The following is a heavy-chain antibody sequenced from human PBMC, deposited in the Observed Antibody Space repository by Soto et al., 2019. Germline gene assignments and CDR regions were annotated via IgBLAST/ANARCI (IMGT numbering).Heavy chain of an antibody. Sequence: QVQLMQSGAEVKKPGAPVKVSCKASGFTFTDYAMTWVRQAPGQRLEWVGWINAGNGNTKYSQNFQGRVTITRDTSTTTTYMEMSSLRLDNMVVFYRARGECVRDSASYYLNDSGQGTLGTDAS. CDR2: INAGNGNT. CDR1: GFTFTDYA. V-gene: IGHV1-3*01. J-gene: IGHJ4*02. CDR3: ARGECVRDSASYYLND. D-gene: IGHD3-10*01.